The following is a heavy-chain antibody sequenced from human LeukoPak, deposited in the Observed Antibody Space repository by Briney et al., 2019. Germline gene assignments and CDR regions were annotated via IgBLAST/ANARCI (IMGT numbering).Heavy chain of an antibody. D-gene: IGHD5-24*01. Sequence: GGSLRLSCAASGFTVSSNSMSWVRQAPGKGLEWVSTITKSGDQTHYADSVRGLFTISRDIFKNTLYLQMNSLRAEDTAVYHCVKSAGKDGYRDVFDIWGQGTVVTVSS. J-gene: IGHJ3*02. CDR2: ITKSGDQT. CDR1: GFTVSSNS. CDR3: VKSAGKDGYRDVFDI. V-gene: IGHV3-53*01.